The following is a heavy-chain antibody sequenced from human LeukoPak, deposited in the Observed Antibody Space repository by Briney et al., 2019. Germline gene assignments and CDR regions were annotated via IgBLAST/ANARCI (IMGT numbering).Heavy chain of an antibody. D-gene: IGHD5-24*01. CDR1: GFTFSSYA. Sequence: GGSLRLSCAASGFTFSSYAMNWVRQAPGKGLEWVSAISGGGGTTYYADSVKGRFTISRDKSRNTLYLQMNSLRGEDTAVYYCAKDHPEGDGYNYGAFDIWGQGTMVTVSS. J-gene: IGHJ3*02. CDR3: AKDHPEGDGYNYGAFDI. CDR2: ISGGGGTT. V-gene: IGHV3-23*01.